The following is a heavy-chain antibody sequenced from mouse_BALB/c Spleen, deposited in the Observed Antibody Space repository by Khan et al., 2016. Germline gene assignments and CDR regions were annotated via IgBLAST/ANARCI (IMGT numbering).Heavy chain of an antibody. CDR2: ILPGNANS. Sequence: QVQLKQSGAELMKPGASVKISCKATGYTFSNYWIEWVKQRPGHGLEWIGDILPGNANSKYNENLKGKATLTADTSSNTAYMQLSSLTSEDSAVYYCGRAWYSMDYWGQGTSVTVSS. J-gene: IGHJ4*01. CDR1: GYTFSNYW. V-gene: IGHV1-9*01. CDR3: GRAWYSMDY.